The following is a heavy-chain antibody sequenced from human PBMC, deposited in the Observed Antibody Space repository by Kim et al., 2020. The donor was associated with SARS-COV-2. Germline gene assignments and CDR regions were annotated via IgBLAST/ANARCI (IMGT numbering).Heavy chain of an antibody. V-gene: IGHV3-21*01. CDR3: ARGDGGNSGFGY. J-gene: IGHJ4*02. CDR2: ISSSSSYI. D-gene: IGHD2-21*02. CDR1: GFTFSSYS. Sequence: GGSLRLSCAASGFTFSSYSMNWVRQAPGKGLEWVSSISSSSSYIYYADSVKGRFTISRDNAKNSLYLQMNSLRAEDTAVYYCARGDGGNSGFGYWGQGTLVTVFS.